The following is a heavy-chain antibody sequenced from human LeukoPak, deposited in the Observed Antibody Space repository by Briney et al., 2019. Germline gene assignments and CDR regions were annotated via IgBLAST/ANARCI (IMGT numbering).Heavy chain of an antibody. CDR1: GGTFSSYA. V-gene: IGHV1-69*04. CDR3: ARAQYSSSAFDY. Sequence: SVKVSCKASGGTFSSYASSWVRQAPGQGLEWMGRIIPIFGIANYAQKFQGRVTITADKSTSTAYMELSSLRSEDTAVYYCARAQYSSSAFDYWGQGTLVTVSS. CDR2: IIPIFGIA. J-gene: IGHJ4*02. D-gene: IGHD6-6*01.